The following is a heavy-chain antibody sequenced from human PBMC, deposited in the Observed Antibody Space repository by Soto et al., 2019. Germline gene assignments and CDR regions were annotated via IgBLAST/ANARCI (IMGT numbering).Heavy chain of an antibody. CDR3: ARRAAAGRSFDY. J-gene: IGHJ4*02. V-gene: IGHV3-11*01. D-gene: IGHD6-13*01. CDR2: ISSSGNSI. Sequence: AWGSLRLSCAASGFTFSDYYMTWIRQAPGKGLEWVSYISSSGNSIYYADSVRGRFTVSRDNAKNSLFLQMNSLRAEDTAVYYCARRAAAGRSFDYWGLGTLVTVSS. CDR1: GFTFSDYY.